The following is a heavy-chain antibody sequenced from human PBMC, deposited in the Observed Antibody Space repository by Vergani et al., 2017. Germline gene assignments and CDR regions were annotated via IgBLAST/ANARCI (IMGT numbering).Heavy chain of an antibody. D-gene: IGHD1-1*01. CDR2: IRPKTDGETT. CDR1: GFTFSSAW. CDR3: AKGPIETYNWNQEGASWFDP. Sequence: EVQPVESGGGLVKPGGSLRLSCTTSGFTFSSAWMSWVRQAPGKGLEWVARIRPKTDGETTDYAAPVKGRFTISRDDSKNTLYLQMNSLKTEDTAVYYCAKGPIETYNWNQEGASWFDPWGQGTLVTVSS. J-gene: IGHJ5*02. V-gene: IGHV3-15*01.